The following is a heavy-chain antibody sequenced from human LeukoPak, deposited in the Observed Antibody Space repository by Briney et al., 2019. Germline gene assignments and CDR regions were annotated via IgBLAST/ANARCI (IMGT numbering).Heavy chain of an antibody. CDR1: GFTFSSYG. J-gene: IGHJ4*02. V-gene: IGHV3-33*01. Sequence: PGGSLRLSCAASGFTFSSYGMHWVRQAPGKGLEWVAVIWYDGSNKYYADSVKGRFTISRDNSKNTLYLQMNSLRAEDTAVYYCAREKFLEWYAVAGTFGYFDYWGQGTLVTVSS. CDR2: IWYDGSNK. D-gene: IGHD6-19*01. CDR3: AREKFLEWYAVAGTFGYFDY.